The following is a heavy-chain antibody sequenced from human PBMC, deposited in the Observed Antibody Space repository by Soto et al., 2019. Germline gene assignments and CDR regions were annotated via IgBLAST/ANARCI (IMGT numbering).Heavy chain of an antibody. CDR3: AKNIDYFAYSVSSPYEH. D-gene: IGHD4-4*01. CDR1: GFTFDDYT. CDR2: ISWDSRKV. V-gene: IGHV3-9*01. Sequence: EVQLVESGGGLVQPGRSLRLSCAASGFTFDDYTMHWVRQAPGKGLEWVSLISWDSRKVDYADSVKGRFSISRDNARSSLYLQMNSLTPEDTAIYYCAKNIDYFAYSVSSPYEHWGRGTLVAVSS. J-gene: IGHJ4*02.